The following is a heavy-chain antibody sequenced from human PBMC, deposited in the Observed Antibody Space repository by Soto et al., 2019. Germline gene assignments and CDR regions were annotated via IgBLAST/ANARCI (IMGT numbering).Heavy chain of an antibody. J-gene: IGHJ6*02. CDR2: IYPGDSDT. Sequence: GESLKISCKGSGYSFTSYWIGWVRQMPGKGLEWMGIIYPGDSDTRYSPSFQGQVTISADKSISTAYLQWSSLKASDTAMYYCARTLVGATTYYYYGMDVWGQGSTVNVS. V-gene: IGHV5-51*01. D-gene: IGHD1-26*01. CDR1: GYSFTSYW. CDR3: ARTLVGATTYYYYGMDV.